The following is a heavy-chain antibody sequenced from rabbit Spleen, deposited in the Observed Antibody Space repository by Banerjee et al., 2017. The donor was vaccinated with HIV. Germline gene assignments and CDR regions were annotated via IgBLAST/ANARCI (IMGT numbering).Heavy chain of an antibody. CDR3: ARDTASSFSSYGMDL. V-gene: IGHV1S45*01. CDR1: GFDFSNYG. Sequence: QEQLVESGGGLVQPGGSLKLFCKASGFDFSNYGVNWVRQAPGKGLEWIACIDAGSSGFTYFATWAKGRFTISKTSSTTVTLRMTRLTAADTATYFCARDTASSFSSYGMDLWGPGTLVTVS. D-gene: IGHD8-1*01. CDR2: IDAGSSGFT. J-gene: IGHJ6*01.